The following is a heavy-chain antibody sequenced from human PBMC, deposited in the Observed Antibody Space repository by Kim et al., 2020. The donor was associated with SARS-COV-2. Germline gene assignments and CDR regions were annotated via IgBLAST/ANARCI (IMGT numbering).Heavy chain of an antibody. J-gene: IGHJ4*02. V-gene: IGHV3-11*01. D-gene: IGHD6-13*01. Sequence: ADRVTGRFTISRDNAKNSLYLQMNSLRAEDTAVYYCARVGSTVAAGSIDYWGQGTLVTVSS. CDR3: ARVGSTVAAGSIDY.